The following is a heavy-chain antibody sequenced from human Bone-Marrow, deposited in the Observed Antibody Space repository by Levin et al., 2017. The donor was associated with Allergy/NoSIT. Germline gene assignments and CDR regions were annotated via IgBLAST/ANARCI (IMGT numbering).Heavy chain of an antibody. CDR1: GFTFSSYW. CDR3: ARGRAVEYYFDS. J-gene: IGHJ4*02. CDR2: IKQDGSEK. Sequence: GGSLRLSCTASGFTFSSYWMTWVRQAPGKGLEWVANIKQDGSEKHYVDSVKGRFTISRDNAKNSVFLQMKRLRVEDTAVYYCARGRAVEYYFDSWGQGILVSVSS. D-gene: IGHD6-19*01. V-gene: IGHV3-7*01.